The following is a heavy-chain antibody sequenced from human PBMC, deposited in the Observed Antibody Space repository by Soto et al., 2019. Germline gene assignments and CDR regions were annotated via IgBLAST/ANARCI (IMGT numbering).Heavy chain of an antibody. V-gene: IGHV1-58*01. Sequence: QMQLVQSGPEVKKPGTSVKVSCKASGFTFTSSAVQWVRQARGQRLEWIGWIVVGSGNTNYAQKFLERVTITRDMSTSTAYMELSSLRSEDTAVYYCAAGRITIFGVVVRFDPWGQGTLVTVSS. CDR2: IVVGSGNT. CDR1: GFTFTSSA. CDR3: AAGRITIFGVVVRFDP. D-gene: IGHD3-3*01. J-gene: IGHJ5*02.